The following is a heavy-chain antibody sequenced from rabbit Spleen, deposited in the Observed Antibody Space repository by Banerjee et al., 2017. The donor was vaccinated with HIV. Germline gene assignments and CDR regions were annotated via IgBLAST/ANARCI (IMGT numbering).Heavy chain of an antibody. CDR3: ARDGFDQAFNL. Sequence: QSLEESGGDLVKPGASLTLTCTASGFSFSSSYYMCWVRQAPGKGLECIACIYGGSGGSTWYASWVNGRFTISKTSSTTVTLQLTSLTAADTATYFCARDGFDQAFNLWGQGTLVTVS. CDR1: GFSFSSSYY. V-gene: IGHV1S40*01. CDR2: IYGGSGGST. D-gene: IGHD1-1*01. J-gene: IGHJ4*01.